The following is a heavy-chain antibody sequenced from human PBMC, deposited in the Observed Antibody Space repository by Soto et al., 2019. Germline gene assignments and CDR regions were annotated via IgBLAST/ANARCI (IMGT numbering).Heavy chain of an antibody. V-gene: IGHV4-59*01. D-gene: IGHD3-22*01. CDR2: IYYSGST. CDR1: GGSIISYY. J-gene: IGHJ4*02. Sequence: PSETLSLTCTVSGGSIISYYCIFIRHPPFKGLEWIGYIYYSGSTNYNPSLKSRVTISVDTSKNQFSLKLSSVTAADTAVYYCARASYYYDSSGYYVLFDYWGQGTLVTVSS. CDR3: ARASYYYDSSGYYVLFDY.